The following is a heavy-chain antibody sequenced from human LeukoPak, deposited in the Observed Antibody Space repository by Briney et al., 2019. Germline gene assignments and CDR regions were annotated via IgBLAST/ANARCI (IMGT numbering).Heavy chain of an antibody. D-gene: IGHD6-13*01. CDR2: INPHSADT. V-gene: IGHV1-2*02. Sequence: PGASVKVSCKASGYTFTGFYMHWVRQAPGQGLEWMGWINPHSADTGYAQKFLGRVTMTRDMFISTIYMELTRLRSDDTALYYCARWDGYSSSPDYWGQGTLVTVSS. J-gene: IGHJ4*02. CDR1: GYTFTGFY. CDR3: ARWDGYSSSPDY.